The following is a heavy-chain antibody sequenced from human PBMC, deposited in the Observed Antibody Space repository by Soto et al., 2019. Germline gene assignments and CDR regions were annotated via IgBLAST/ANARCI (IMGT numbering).Heavy chain of an antibody. CDR2: IYHSGST. CDR3: ASVRGGSSYAMHV. Sequence: SETLSLTCAVSGGSISSGGYSWSWIRQPPGKGLEWIGYIYHSGSTYYNPTLKSRVTISVDRSKNQFSLKLSSVTAADTAVYYCASVRGGSSYAMHVWGPAPTVTVSS. V-gene: IGHV4-30-2*01. J-gene: IGHJ6*02. CDR1: GGSISSGGYS. D-gene: IGHD3-10*02.